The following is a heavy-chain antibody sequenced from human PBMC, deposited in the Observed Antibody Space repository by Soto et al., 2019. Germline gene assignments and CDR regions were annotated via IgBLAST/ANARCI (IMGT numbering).Heavy chain of an antibody. CDR1: GDSVSSNSAA. V-gene: IGHV6-1*01. Sequence: SQTLSLTCAISGDSVSSNSAAWNWIRSSPSRGLEWLGRTYYRSNWRHDYAVSVKSRITVNPDTSKNHFSLQLNSVTPDDTAVYYCARGVAGTGFDLWGQGTLVTAPQ. D-gene: IGHD6-19*01. CDR3: ARGVAGTGFDL. CDR2: TYYRSNWRH. J-gene: IGHJ4*02.